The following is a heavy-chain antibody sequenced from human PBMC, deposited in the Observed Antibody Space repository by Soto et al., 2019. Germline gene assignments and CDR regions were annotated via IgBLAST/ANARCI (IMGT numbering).Heavy chain of an antibody. J-gene: IGHJ4*02. D-gene: IGHD1-26*01. CDR1: GGTFSSYA. CDR3: ARGGPENDY. Sequence: QVQLVQSGAEVKKPGSSVKVSCKASGGTFSSYALSWVRQAPGQGLEWMGGIIPMSGATNYAQKFQGRVTFTADESTYTAYLELTSLRSEDTAVYYCARGGPENDYCGQGTRVTVSS. CDR2: IIPMSGAT. V-gene: IGHV1-69*12.